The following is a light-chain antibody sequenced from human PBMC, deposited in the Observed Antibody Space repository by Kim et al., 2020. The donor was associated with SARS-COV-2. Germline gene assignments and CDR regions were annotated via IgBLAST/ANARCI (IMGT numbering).Light chain of an antibody. CDR3: QSYDSSLSGVV. Sequence: QMVTISGTGSSANIGAGYDVHGYQQLPGTAPKLLIYANNIRPSGVPDRFSGSKSGTSASLAITGLQAEDEADYYCQSYDSSLSGVVFGGGTQLTVL. J-gene: IGLJ2*01. CDR2: ANN. V-gene: IGLV1-40*01. CDR1: SANIGAGYD.